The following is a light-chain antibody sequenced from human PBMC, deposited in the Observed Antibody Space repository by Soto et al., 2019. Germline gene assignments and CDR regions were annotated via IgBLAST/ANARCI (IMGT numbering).Light chain of an antibody. CDR2: EGD. V-gene: IGLV2-14*02. CDR3: AAWDDSSNGYV. Sequence: QSALTQPASVSGSSGQSITISCTGTSSDVGSYNLVSWHQHHPGKAPKLIIYEGDKRPSGVSNRFSGSKSGTSASLAISGLQSEDEADYYCAAWDDSSNGYVFGTGTMLTVL. J-gene: IGLJ1*01. CDR1: SSDVGSYNL.